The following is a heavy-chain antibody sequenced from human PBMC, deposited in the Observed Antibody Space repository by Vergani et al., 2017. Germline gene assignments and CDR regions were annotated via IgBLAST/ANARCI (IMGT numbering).Heavy chain of an antibody. Sequence: QVQLVESGGGWVKPGGSLRLSCAASGFTFSDYYMSWIRQAPGKGREWVSYIISSGSTIYYADSGKGRFTISRDNAKNSLYLQMNSLRAEDTAVYYCASPDRGDDAFDIWGQGTMVTVSS. D-gene: IGHD4-17*01. CDR2: IISSGSTI. CDR3: ASPDRGDDAFDI. V-gene: IGHV3-11*01. J-gene: IGHJ3*02. CDR1: GFTFSDYY.